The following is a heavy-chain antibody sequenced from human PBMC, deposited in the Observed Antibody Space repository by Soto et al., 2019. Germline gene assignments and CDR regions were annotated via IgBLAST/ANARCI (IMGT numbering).Heavy chain of an antibody. Sequence: LRLSCAASGFTFSSYEMNWVRQAPGKGLEWVSYISSSGSTIYYADSVKGRFTISRDNAKNSLYLQMNSLRAGDTAVYYCARDDYDSSGPLAFDIWGQGTMVTVSS. CDR2: ISSSGSTI. CDR1: GFTFSSYE. CDR3: ARDDYDSSGPLAFDI. J-gene: IGHJ3*02. V-gene: IGHV3-48*03. D-gene: IGHD3-22*01.